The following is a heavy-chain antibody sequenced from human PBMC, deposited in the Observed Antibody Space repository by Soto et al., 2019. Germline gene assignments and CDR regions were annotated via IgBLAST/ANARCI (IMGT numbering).Heavy chain of an antibody. D-gene: IGHD3-3*01. Sequence: EASVKVSCTASGFTFTSSAVQWVRQARGQRLEWIGWIVVGSGNTNYAQKFQERVTITRDMSTSTAYMELSSLRSEDTAVYYCAAGSRILDFWSGDPAGTTYYYGMDGWGQGTTVTVAS. CDR1: GFTFTSSA. CDR3: AAGSRILDFWSGDPAGTTYYYGMDG. J-gene: IGHJ6*02. CDR2: IVVGSGNT. V-gene: IGHV1-58*01.